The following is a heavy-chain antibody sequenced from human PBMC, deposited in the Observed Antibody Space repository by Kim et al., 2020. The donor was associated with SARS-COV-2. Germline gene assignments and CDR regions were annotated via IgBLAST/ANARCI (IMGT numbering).Heavy chain of an antibody. CDR2: ISSSSSYT. J-gene: IGHJ4*02. CDR1: GFTFSDYY. Sequence: GGSLRLSCAASGFTFSDYYMSWIRQAPGKGLEWVSYISSSSSYTNYADSVKGRFTISRDNAKNSLYLQMNSLRAEDTAVYYCARGGYSSSWYPLDYWGQGTLVTVSS. V-gene: IGHV3-11*06. D-gene: IGHD6-13*01. CDR3: ARGGYSSSWYPLDY.